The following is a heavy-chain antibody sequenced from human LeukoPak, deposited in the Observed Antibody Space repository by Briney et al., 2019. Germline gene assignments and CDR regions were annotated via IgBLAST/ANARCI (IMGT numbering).Heavy chain of an antibody. CDR3: ARETLAYCGGDCYSDAFDI. CDR2: IYYSGST. D-gene: IGHD2-21*02. Sequence: SETLYLTCTVSGGSISSYYWSWIRQPPGKGLEGIGYIYYSGSTNYNPSLKSRVTISVDTSKNQFSLKLSSVTAADTAVYYCARETLAYCGGDCYSDAFDIWGQGTMVTVSS. J-gene: IGHJ3*02. CDR1: GGSISSYY. V-gene: IGHV4-59*01.